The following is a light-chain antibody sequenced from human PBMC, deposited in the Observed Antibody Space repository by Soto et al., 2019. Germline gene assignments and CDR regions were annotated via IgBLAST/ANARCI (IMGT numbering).Light chain of an antibody. Sequence: DVVMTQSPLSLPVALGQPASISCRASQSLVYRDGNTYLNRFQQRTGQSLRLLLYKVYDRDSGGTDRFSGSGSGSEFRLKIRRVEADDFAVYYSMQGTKWAPTFGQGTRLEIK. CDR2: KVY. CDR1: QSLVYRDGNTY. J-gene: IGKJ5*01. V-gene: IGKV2-30*01. CDR3: MQGTKWAPT.